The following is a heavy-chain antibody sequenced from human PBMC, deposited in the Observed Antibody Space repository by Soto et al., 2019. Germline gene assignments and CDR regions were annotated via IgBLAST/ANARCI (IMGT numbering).Heavy chain of an antibody. CDR3: AKVRTYSSGWYYGY. Sequence: GGSLRLSCAASGFTFDDYAMHWVRQAPGKGLEWVSGISWNSGSIGYADSVKGRFTISRDNAKNSLYLQMNSLRAEDTALYYCAKVRTYSSGWYYGYWGQGTLVTVSS. CDR2: ISWNSGSI. V-gene: IGHV3-9*01. CDR1: GFTFDDYA. J-gene: IGHJ4*02. D-gene: IGHD6-19*01.